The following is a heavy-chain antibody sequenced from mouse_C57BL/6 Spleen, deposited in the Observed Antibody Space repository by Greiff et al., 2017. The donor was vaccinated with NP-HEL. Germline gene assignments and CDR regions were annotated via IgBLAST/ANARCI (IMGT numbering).Heavy chain of an antibody. J-gene: IGHJ4*01. CDR1: GYTFTDYN. D-gene: IGHD1-1*01. CDR3: AREGSSYDYAMDY. Sequence: VQLQQSGPELVKPGASVKMSCKASGYTFTDYNMHWVKQSHGKSLEWIGYINPNNGGTSYNQKFKGKATLTVNKSSSTAYMELRSLTSEDSAVYYCAREGSSYDYAMDYWGQGTSVTVSS. V-gene: IGHV1-22*01. CDR2: INPNNGGT.